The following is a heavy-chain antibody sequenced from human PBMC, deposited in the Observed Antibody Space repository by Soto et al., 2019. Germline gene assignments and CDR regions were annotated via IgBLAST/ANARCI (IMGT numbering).Heavy chain of an antibody. Sequence: SETLSLTCTFSGGSISSYYWSWIRQPPGKGLEWIGYIYYSGSTNYNPSLKSRVTISVDTSKNQFSLKLSSVTAADTAVYYCDRSIVVVPAARVWFDPWGQGTLVTVSS. CDR1: GGSISSYY. CDR3: DRSIVVVPAARVWFDP. D-gene: IGHD2-2*01. J-gene: IGHJ5*02. V-gene: IGHV4-59*01. CDR2: IYYSGST.